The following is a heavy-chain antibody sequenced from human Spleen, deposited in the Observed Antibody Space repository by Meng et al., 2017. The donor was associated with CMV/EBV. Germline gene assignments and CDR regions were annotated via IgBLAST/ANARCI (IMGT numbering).Heavy chain of an antibody. V-gene: IGHV4-4*02. J-gene: IGHJ5*02. Sequence: SETLSLTCSVSRGSISSNNWWSWVRQPPGKGLEWIGYIYHSGRTSYNPSLRSRVAMSVDTSKNQFSLKLSSATAADTAVYYCARDGGWFDPWGRGTLVTVSS. D-gene: IGHD3-16*01. CDR3: ARDGGWFDP. CDR2: IYHSGRT. CDR1: RGSISSNN.